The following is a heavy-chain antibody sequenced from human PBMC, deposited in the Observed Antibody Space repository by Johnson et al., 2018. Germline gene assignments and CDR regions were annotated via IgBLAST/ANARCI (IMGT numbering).Heavy chain of an antibody. CDR3: AKGPIPDGYYYYLDV. D-gene: IGHD2-2*02. J-gene: IGHJ6*03. CDR2: ISYDGSNK. V-gene: IGHV3-30*18. CDR1: GFTFSSYG. Sequence: QVQLVQSGGGVVQPGRSLRLSCAASGFTFSSYGMHWVRKAPGKGLEWVAVISYDGSNKYYADSVKGRFTISRDNSKNTLYLQMNSLGAEDTAVYYCAKGPIPDGYYYYLDVWGKGTTVTVSS.